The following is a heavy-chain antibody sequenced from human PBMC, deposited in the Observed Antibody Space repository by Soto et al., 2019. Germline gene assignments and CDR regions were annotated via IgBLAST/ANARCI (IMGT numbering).Heavy chain of an antibody. CDR2: ISSSSSTI. Sequence: EVQLVESGGGLVQPGGSLRLSCAASGFTFSSYSMNWVRQAPGKGLEWVSYISSSSSTIYYADSVKGRFTISRDNAKNSLYLQMNSLRAEDTAVYYCARDRGAWYCDLWGRGTLVTVSS. D-gene: IGHD3-10*01. V-gene: IGHV3-48*01. CDR3: ARDRGAWYCDL. CDR1: GFTFSSYS. J-gene: IGHJ2*01.